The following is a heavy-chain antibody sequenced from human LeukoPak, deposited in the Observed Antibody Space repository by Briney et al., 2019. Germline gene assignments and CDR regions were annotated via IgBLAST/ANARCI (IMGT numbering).Heavy chain of an antibody. CDR2: IYYSGST. D-gene: IGHD7-27*01. CDR1: GGSISSHY. CDR3: ARDLSNWGFDS. Sequence: SETLSLTCSVSGGSISSHYWNWIRQPPGKGLEWIGYIYYSGSTTYNPSFKSRVTISVDTSKNQFSLKLNSVTAADTAVYYCARDLSNWGFDSWGQGTLVTVSS. J-gene: IGHJ4*02. V-gene: IGHV4-59*11.